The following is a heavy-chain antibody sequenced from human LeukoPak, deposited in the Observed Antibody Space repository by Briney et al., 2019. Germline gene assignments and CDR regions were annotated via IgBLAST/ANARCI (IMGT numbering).Heavy chain of an antibody. Sequence: SETLSLTCTVSGGSISSNTYYWGWIRQPPGKGLEWIGSIYYSGSTYYNPSLKSRVTISVDTSKNQFSLKLSSVTAADTAVYYCARLKWLRSGYYYYYYMDVWGKGTTVTISS. V-gene: IGHV4-39*07. J-gene: IGHJ6*03. D-gene: IGHD5-12*01. CDR2: IYYSGST. CDR1: GGSISSNTYY. CDR3: ARLKWLRSGYYYYYYMDV.